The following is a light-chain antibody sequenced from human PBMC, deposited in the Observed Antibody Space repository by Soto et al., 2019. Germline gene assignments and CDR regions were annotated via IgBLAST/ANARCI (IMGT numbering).Light chain of an antibody. Sequence: EILLTQSPGALAVSPGERATLSCTASQSINSNLAWYQQRPGQAPRLLIYGASTRATGIPARFSGSGSGTEFTLTISSLQSEDFAVYYCQQYNSWPLTFGGGTKVDIK. J-gene: IGKJ4*01. CDR3: QQYNSWPLT. CDR1: QSINSN. CDR2: GAS. V-gene: IGKV3-15*01.